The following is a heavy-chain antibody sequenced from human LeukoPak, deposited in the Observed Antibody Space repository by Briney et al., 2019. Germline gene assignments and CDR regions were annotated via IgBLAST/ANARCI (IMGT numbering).Heavy chain of an antibody. CDR2: ISYDGSNK. CDR1: GFTFSSYD. Sequence: PGRSLRLSCAASGFTFSSYDMHWVRQAPGKGLEWVAVISYDGSNKYYADSVKGRFTISRDNSKNTLYLQMNSLRAEDTAVYYCASGIVGATAYWGQGTLVTVSS. V-gene: IGHV3-30*03. D-gene: IGHD1-26*01. J-gene: IGHJ4*02. CDR3: ASGIVGATAY.